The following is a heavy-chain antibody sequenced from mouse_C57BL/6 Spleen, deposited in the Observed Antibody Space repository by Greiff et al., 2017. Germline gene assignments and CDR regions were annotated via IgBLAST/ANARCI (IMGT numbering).Heavy chain of an antibody. Sequence: QVQLQQPGAELVMPGASVKLSCKASGYTFTSYWMHWVKQRPGQGLEWIGEIDPSDSYTNYNQKFKGKSTLTVDKSSSTAYMQLSSLTSEDSAVYDCARRGENDYDEGAWFAYWGQGTLVTVSA. D-gene: IGHD2-4*01. V-gene: IGHV1-69*01. J-gene: IGHJ3*01. CDR2: IDPSDSYT. CDR1: GYTFTSYW. CDR3: ARRGENDYDEGAWFAY.